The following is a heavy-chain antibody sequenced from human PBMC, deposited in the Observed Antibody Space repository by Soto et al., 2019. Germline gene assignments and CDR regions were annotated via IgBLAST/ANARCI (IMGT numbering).Heavy chain of an antibody. J-gene: IGHJ4*02. V-gene: IGHV4-59*12. CDR2: IYHSGST. Sequence: SETLSLTCTVSGGSISSNYWTWVRQPPGKGLEWIGYIYHSGSTNYNPSLMSRLAISVDTSKNQFSLKLSSVTAADTAVYYCASYYYDSSGYYYPQGTSLTQNYWGQGTLVTVSS. D-gene: IGHD3-22*01. CDR3: ASYYYDSSGYYYPQGTSLTQNY. CDR1: GGSISSNY.